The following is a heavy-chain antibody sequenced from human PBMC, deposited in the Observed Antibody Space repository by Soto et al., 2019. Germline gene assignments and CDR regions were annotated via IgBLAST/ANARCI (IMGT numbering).Heavy chain of an antibody. CDR2: IYWDDDK. D-gene: IGHD2-21*02. J-gene: IGHJ5*02. CDR1: GFSLSTSGVG. V-gene: IGHV2-5*02. Sequence: QITLKESGPTLVKPTQTLTLTCTFSGFSLSTSGVGVGWIRQPPGKALEWLALIYWDDDKRYSPSLQSRLTITKDAPKSQVVLTMTNMDPVDTPTYYCAHSLLIDCGGDCSNWFDPWGQGTLVTVSS. CDR3: AHSLLIDCGGDCSNWFDP.